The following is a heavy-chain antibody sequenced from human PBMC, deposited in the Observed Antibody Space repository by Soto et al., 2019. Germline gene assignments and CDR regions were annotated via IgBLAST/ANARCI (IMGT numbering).Heavy chain of an antibody. V-gene: IGHV2-5*01. CDR1: GVSVSTTGAG. Sequence: QITLKESGPTLVKATQTLTLTCTFSGVSVSTTGAGVGWIRQPPGKALEWLAFIYLNDDKRYSPSLKNRLTITKDTSKNQVVLTMTNMDPVDTGTYYCAHRNPDTSVETWGEGILVTVSS. CDR3: AHRNPDTSVET. J-gene: IGHJ5*02. CDR2: IYLNDDK. D-gene: IGHD3-9*01.